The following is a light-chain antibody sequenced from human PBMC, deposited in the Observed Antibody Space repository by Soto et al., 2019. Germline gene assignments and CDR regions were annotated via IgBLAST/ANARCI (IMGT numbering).Light chain of an antibody. CDR2: WAS. V-gene: IGKV4-1*01. CDR1: QSVLYSPNNKNY. CDR3: QQYYSNWYT. Sequence: IVMTQSPDSLAVSLGERATINCKSSQSVLYSPNNKNYLAWYQQKPGQPPKLLIYWASTRESGVPDRFSGSGSGTEFTLTISSLQAEDVAVYYCQQYYSNWYTFGQGTKLEIK. J-gene: IGKJ2*01.